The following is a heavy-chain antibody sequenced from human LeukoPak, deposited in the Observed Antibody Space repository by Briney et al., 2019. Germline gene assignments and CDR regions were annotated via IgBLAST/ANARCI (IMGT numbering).Heavy chain of an antibody. CDR2: INSDGSST. D-gene: IGHD3-10*01. J-gene: IGHJ6*03. CDR3: ARDGYGSGSYYPLGHYYYYYMDV. V-gene: IGHV3-74*01. CDR1: GFTFSSYW. Sequence: GGSLRLSCAASGFTFSSYWMHWVRQAPGKGLVWVSRINSDGSSTSYADSVKGRFTISRDNAKNTLYLQMNSLRAEDTAVYYCARDGYGSGSYYPLGHYYYYYMDVWGKGTTVTISS.